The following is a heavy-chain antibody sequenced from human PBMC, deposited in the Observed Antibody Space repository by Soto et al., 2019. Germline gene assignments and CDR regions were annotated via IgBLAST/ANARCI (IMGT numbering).Heavy chain of an antibody. J-gene: IGHJ4*02. CDR2: ISSSSSYI. V-gene: IGHV3-21*01. CDR3: ARDNWGLMPAAIWCYFDY. D-gene: IGHD2-2*01. Sequence: GGSLRLSCAASGFTFSSYSMNWVRQAPGKGLEWVSSISSSSSYIYYADSVKGRFTISRDNAKNSLYLQMNSLRAEDTAVYYCARDNWGLMPAAIWCYFDYWGQGTLVTVSS. CDR1: GFTFSSYS.